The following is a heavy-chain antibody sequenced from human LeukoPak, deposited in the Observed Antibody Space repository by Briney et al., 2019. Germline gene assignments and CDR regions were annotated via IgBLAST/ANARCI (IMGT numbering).Heavy chain of an antibody. CDR3: ARGGGNYDYVWGTYTPLDY. Sequence: SETLSLTCTVSGGSISSSYWSWIRQPPGKGLEWSGYIYYTGSTNYNPSLKSRVTISVDTSKNQFSLKLSSVTAADTAVYYCARGGGNYDYVWGTYTPLDYWGQGTLVTVSS. CDR1: GGSISSSY. D-gene: IGHD3-16*01. CDR2: IYYTGST. V-gene: IGHV4-59*01. J-gene: IGHJ4*02.